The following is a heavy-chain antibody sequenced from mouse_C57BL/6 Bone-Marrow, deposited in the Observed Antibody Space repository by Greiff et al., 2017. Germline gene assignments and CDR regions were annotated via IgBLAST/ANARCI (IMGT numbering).Heavy chain of an antibody. CDR1: GYTFTSYT. V-gene: IGHV1-4*01. D-gene: IGHD2-4*01. Sequence: QVQLQQSGAELARPGASVTMSCKASGYTFTSYTMHWVKQRPGQVLECIGYINPSSGYTKYNQKFKDNATLTADKSSSTAYMQLSSLTSEDSAVYYCARVGLRRGFAYWGQGTLVTVSA. CDR3: ARVGLRRGFAY. J-gene: IGHJ3*01. CDR2: INPSSGYT.